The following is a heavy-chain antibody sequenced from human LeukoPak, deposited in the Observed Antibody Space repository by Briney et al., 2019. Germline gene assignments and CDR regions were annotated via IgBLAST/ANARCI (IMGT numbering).Heavy chain of an antibody. D-gene: IGHD6-19*01. Sequence: GGSLRLSCAASGFTFSRYWMHWVRQAPGKGLVWVSRISSSGNITTYADSVKGRFTISRDNAKNTLYLQVNSLRAEDTAVYYCATVAGQYWGQGTLVTVSS. CDR1: GFTFSRYW. V-gene: IGHV3-74*01. J-gene: IGHJ4*02. CDR2: ISSSGNIT. CDR3: ATVAGQY.